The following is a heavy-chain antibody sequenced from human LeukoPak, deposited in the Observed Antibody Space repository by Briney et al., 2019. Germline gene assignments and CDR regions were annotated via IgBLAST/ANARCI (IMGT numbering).Heavy chain of an antibody. V-gene: IGHV4-34*01. J-gene: IGHJ5*02. CDR2: INHSGST. CDR3: ARGQGYSYGYEWFDP. Sequence: SETLSLTCAVYGGSFSGYYWSWIRQPPGKGLEWIGEINHSGSTNFNPSLKSRVTISVDTSKNQFSLKLSSVTAADTAVYYCARGQGYSYGYEWFDPWGQGTLVTVSS. CDR1: GGSFSGYY. D-gene: IGHD5-18*01.